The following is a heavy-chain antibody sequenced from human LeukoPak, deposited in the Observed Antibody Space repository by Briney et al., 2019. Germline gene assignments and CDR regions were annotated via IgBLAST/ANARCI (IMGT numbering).Heavy chain of an antibody. Sequence: PSETLSLTCTVSGGSISSGGYYWSWIRQHPGKGLEWIGYIYYSGSTYYNPFLKSRVTISVDTSKNQFSLKLSSVTAADTAVYYCASSSSWQNNWFDPWGQGTLVTVSS. CDR3: ASSSSWQNNWFDP. CDR1: GGSISSGGYY. D-gene: IGHD6-13*01. CDR2: IYYSGST. V-gene: IGHV4-31*03. J-gene: IGHJ5*02.